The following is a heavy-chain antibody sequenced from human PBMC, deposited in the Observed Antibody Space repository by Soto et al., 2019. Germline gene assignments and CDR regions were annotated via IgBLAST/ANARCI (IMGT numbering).Heavy chain of an antibody. CDR2: IHYSGST. CDR1: GGSISSNSYY. J-gene: IGHJ4*02. Sequence: SETLSLTCTVSGGSISSNSYYWGWIRRPPGKGLEWIGCIHYSGSTYYNPSLRSRVTSSVDTSKNQFSLKVSSVTAADTAVYYCARRLFSSTWPSYFDYWGQGTLVTVSS. CDR3: ARRLFSSTWPSYFDY. D-gene: IGHD6-13*01. V-gene: IGHV4-39*01.